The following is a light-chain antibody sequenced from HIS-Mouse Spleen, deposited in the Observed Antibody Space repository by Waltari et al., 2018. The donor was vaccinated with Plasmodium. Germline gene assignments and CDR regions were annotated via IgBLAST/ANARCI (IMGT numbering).Light chain of an antibody. Sequence: EIVMTQSPATLSVSPGDSATLSCRSSQRVSSNLAWYQQKPGQAPRLLIYGASTRATGIPARFSGSGSGTEFTLTISSLQSEDFAVYYCQQYNNWSFTFGPGTKVDIK. V-gene: IGKV3-15*01. CDR3: QQYNNWSFT. CDR2: GAS. J-gene: IGKJ3*01. CDR1: QRVSSN.